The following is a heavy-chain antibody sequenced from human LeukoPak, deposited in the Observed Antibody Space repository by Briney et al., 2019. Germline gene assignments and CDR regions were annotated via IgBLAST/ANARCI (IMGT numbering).Heavy chain of an antibody. CDR2: MSYDGSNK. V-gene: IGHV3-30*18. Sequence: GGSLRLSCTASGFTFSSYGMHWVRQAPGKGLEWVAVMSYDGSNKYYVDSVKGRFTISRDNSKNTLYLQMSSLRAEDTAVYYCAKDQLWGDYYDTSGYPTFDYWGQGTLVTVSS. CDR3: AKDQLWGDYYDTSGYPTFDY. J-gene: IGHJ4*02. CDR1: GFTFSSYG. D-gene: IGHD3-22*01.